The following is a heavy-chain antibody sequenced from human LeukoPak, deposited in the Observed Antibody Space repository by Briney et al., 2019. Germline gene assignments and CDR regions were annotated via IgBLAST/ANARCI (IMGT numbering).Heavy chain of an antibody. Sequence: PGGSLRLSCAASRFTFSDYYMSWIRQAPGKGLEWVSYISSSGSTIYYADSVKGRFTISRDNAKNSLYLQMNSLRAEDTAVYYCARDQVVRGVIDYYYYMDVWGKGTTVTVSS. CDR3: ARDQVVRGVIDYYYYMDV. CDR1: RFTFSDYY. CDR2: ISSSGSTI. V-gene: IGHV3-11*04. D-gene: IGHD3-10*01. J-gene: IGHJ6*03.